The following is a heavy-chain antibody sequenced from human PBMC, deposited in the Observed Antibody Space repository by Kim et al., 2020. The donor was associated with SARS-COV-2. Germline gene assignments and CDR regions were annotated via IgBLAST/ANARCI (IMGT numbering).Heavy chain of an antibody. Sequence: GGSLRLSCIASGFTFSPFAVHWVRQAPGKGLEWVAVIRSDESKRYYGESVKDRFTISRDNSQNTVYLQMNNLSAEDTAIYHCARNYGSGTVIGDVWGQGTMVTV. V-gene: IGHV3-33*01. CDR1: GFTFSPFA. J-gene: IGHJ3*01. D-gene: IGHD3-10*01. CDR3: ARNYGSGTVIGDV. CDR2: IRSDESKR.